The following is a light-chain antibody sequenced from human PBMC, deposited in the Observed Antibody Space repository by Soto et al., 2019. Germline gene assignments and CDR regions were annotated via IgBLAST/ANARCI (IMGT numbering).Light chain of an antibody. CDR1: DSNIGRKA. Sequence: QSVLTQPPSVSGTPGQRVTISCSGSDSNIGRKAVDWYQRLPGTAPNLLIYNNDQRPSGVPDRFSGSRSGTSASLAISGLQPEDEADYYCATWDDGLDGVVFGGGTKLTVL. CDR3: ATWDDGLDGVV. V-gene: IGLV1-44*01. CDR2: NND. J-gene: IGLJ2*01.